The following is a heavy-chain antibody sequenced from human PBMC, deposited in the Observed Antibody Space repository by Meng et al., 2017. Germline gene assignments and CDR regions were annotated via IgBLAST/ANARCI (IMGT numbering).Heavy chain of an antibody. Sequence: QLQLPQSGPGLVKPSQTLSLICAISGDSVSSKRAAWNWIRQSPSRGLEWLGRAYYRSKWYHDYAESVKSRISIDPDTSKNQFSLQLRSVTPEDSAVYYCARGSYSFDSWGQRTLVTVSS. J-gene: IGHJ4*02. V-gene: IGHV6-1*01. CDR2: AYYRSKWYH. CDR1: GDSVSSKRAA. CDR3: ARGSYSFDS. D-gene: IGHD1-26*01.